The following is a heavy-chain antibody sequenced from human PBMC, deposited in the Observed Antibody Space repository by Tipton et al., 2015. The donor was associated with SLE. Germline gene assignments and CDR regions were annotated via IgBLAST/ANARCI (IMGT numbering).Heavy chain of an antibody. D-gene: IGHD2-8*02. CDR1: GFTFSSYE. J-gene: IGHJ4*02. CDR2: ITSAGAI. CDR3: ASVLLFYFDY. V-gene: IGHV3-48*03. Sequence: SLRLSCAASGFTFSSYEMIWVRQAPGKGLEWVSSITSAGAIYYADSVKDRFTISRDNGKNTLYLQMNSLRAEDTAVYYCASVLLFYFDYWGQGTLVTVSS.